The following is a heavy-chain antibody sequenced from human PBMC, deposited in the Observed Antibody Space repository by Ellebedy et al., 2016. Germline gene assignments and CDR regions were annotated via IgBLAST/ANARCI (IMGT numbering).Heavy chain of an antibody. CDR3: ARDRSIAASREVGEYFQH. J-gene: IGHJ1*01. Sequence: ASVKVSCRASGYTFTSYYMHWVRQATGQGLEWMGIIKPSGGSTSYAQKFQGRLTMTRDTSTSTVYMELSSLRSEDTAVYYCARDRSIAASREVGEYFQHWGQGTLVIVSS. D-gene: IGHD6-6*01. CDR2: IKPSGGST. CDR1: GYTFTSYY. V-gene: IGHV1-46*01.